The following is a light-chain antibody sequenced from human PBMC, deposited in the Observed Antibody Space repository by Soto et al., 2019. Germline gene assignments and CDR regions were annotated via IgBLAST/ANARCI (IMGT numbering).Light chain of an antibody. V-gene: IGKV3-20*01. CDR3: QQYGSSSIP. CDR2: GAS. CDR1: QSVSSSY. J-gene: IGKJ5*01. Sequence: EIVLTQSPGTLSLSPGERATLSCRASQSVSSSYLAWYQQKPGQAPRLLIYGASSRATGIPDRFSGSGSGTAFTLTISRLEPGDFAVYYCQQYGSSSIPFGQGTRLEIK.